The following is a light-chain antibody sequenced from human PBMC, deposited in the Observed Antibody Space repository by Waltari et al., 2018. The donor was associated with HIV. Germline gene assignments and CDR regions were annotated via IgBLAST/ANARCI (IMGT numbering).Light chain of an antibody. CDR1: SSNIGSSY. CDR3: AAWDDSLSGYV. CDR2: SSK. V-gene: IGLV1-47*01. Sequence: QSVLTQPPSASGTPGQRVTISCSGSSSNIGSSYVYWYQQVPGTAPKLLIYSSKHRPSGVRDRFSGSKSGTSASRAISGLRSEDEADYYCAAWDDSLSGYVFGTGTKVTVL. J-gene: IGLJ1*01.